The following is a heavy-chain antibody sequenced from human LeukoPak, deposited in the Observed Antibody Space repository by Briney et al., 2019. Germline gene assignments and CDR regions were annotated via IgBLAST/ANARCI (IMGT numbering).Heavy chain of an antibody. Sequence: ESGGSLRLSCAASGFTFSSYPMSWVRQAPGRGLEWVSAISGSGGSTYYADSVKGRFTISRDNSKNTLYLQMNSLRAEDTAVYYCAKKFAGSGWYDYYFDYWGQGTLVTVSS. CDR1: GFTFSSYP. D-gene: IGHD6-19*01. CDR2: ISGSGGST. V-gene: IGHV3-23*01. CDR3: AKKFAGSGWYDYYFDY. J-gene: IGHJ4*02.